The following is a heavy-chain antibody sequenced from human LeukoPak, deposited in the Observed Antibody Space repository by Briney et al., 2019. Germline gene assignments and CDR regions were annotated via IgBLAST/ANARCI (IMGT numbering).Heavy chain of an antibody. V-gene: IGHV4-30-4*08. Sequence: SQTLSLTCTVSGGPISSGDYYWRWIRQPPGKGLEWFGYIYYSGSTYYNPSLKSRLTISVDTSKNAFSLELRSVPPPHSPVYYWAAGPGNWFDTEDQGTLVPVSS. J-gene: IGHJ5*02. CDR1: GGPISSGDYY. CDR3: AAGPGNWFDT. CDR2: IYYSGST. D-gene: IGHD2-8*02.